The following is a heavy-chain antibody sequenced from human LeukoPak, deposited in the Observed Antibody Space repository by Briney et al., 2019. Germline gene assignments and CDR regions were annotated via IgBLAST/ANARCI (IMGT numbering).Heavy chain of an antibody. J-gene: IGHJ4*02. CDR2: ITSSSSYI. CDR1: GFTFSSYS. Sequence: GGSLRLSCAASGFTFSSYSMNWVRQAPGKGLEWVSPITSSSSYIYYADSVKGRFTISRDNAKNSLYLQMNSLRAEDTAVYYCASGPYSGRIDDWGQGTLVTVSS. CDR3: ASGPYSGRIDD. D-gene: IGHD1-26*01. V-gene: IGHV3-21*01.